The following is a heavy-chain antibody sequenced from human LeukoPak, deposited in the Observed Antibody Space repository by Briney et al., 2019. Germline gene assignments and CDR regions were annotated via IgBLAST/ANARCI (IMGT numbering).Heavy chain of an antibody. CDR3: ARSSSWYSAGEGGLDY. J-gene: IGHJ4*02. V-gene: IGHV4-59*01. CDR1: GGSISSYY. CDR2: IYYSGST. D-gene: IGHD6-13*01. Sequence: PSETLSLTCTVSGGSISSYYWSWIRQPPGKGLERIGYIYYSGSTNYNPSLKSRVTISVDTSKNQFSLKLSSVTAADTAVYYCARSSSWYSAGEGGLDYWGQGTLVTVSS.